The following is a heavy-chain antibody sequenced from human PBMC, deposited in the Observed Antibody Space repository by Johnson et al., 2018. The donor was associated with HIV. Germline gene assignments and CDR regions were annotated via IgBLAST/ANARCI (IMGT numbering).Heavy chain of an antibody. CDR1: GFTFSTYA. J-gene: IGHJ3*02. CDR3: AKVNGDYKTDAFDI. D-gene: IGHD4-17*01. Sequence: EQLVESGGGVVQPGRSLRLSCAASGFTFSTYAMNWVRQATGKGLEWVSAISGSGGSTYYADSVKGRFTISRDNSKNTLYLQMNSLRAEDTAVYYCAKVNGDYKTDAFDIWGQGTMVTVSS. V-gene: IGHV3-23*04. CDR2: ISGSGGST.